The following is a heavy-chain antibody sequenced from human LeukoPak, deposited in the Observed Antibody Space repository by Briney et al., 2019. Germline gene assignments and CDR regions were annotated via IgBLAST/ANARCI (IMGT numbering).Heavy chain of an antibody. Sequence: VASVKVSCKVSGYTLTELSMHWVRQAPGKGLEWMGGFDPEDGETIYAQKFQGRVTMTEDTSTDTACMELSSLRSEDTAVYYCSLHGIAAAGTIYYGMDVWGQGTTVTVSS. V-gene: IGHV1-24*01. J-gene: IGHJ6*02. D-gene: IGHD6-13*01. CDR1: GYTLTELS. CDR3: SLHGIAAAGTIYYGMDV. CDR2: FDPEDGET.